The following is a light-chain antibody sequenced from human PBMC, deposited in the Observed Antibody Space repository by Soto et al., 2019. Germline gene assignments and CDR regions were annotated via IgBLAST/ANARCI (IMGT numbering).Light chain of an antibody. CDR2: HAS. CDR3: QQYNKWLLT. V-gene: IGKV3-15*01. J-gene: IGKJ4*01. CDR1: QSVSSS. Sequence: EIVMTQSPATLSVSPGERATLSCRASQSVSSSLAWYQQKPGQAPRLLIYHASTRATGIPARFSGSGSGTEFTLTISSLQSEDFAVYYCQQYNKWLLTFGGGTKVEIK.